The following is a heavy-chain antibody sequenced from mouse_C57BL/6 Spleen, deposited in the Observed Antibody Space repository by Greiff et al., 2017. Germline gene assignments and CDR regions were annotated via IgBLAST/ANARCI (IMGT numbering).Heavy chain of an antibody. CDR2: IRLKSDNYAT. J-gene: IGHJ1*03. CDR1: GFTFSNYW. CDR3: TGHDYSYWYFDV. Sequence: EVKLEESGGGLVQPGGSMKLSCVASGFTFSNYWMNWVRQSPEKGLEWVAQIRLKSDNYATHYAESVKGRFTISRDDSKSSVYLQMNNLRAEDTGIYYCTGHDYSYWYFDVWGTGTTVTVSS. V-gene: IGHV6-3*01. D-gene: IGHD2-4*01.